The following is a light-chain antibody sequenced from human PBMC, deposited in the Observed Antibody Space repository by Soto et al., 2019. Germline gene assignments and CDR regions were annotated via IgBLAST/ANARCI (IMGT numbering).Light chain of an antibody. CDR2: GAS. Sequence: EIVLTQSPGTLSLSPGERATLSWKASQSVSSSYLAWYQQKPGQAPRLISYGASSRATGIPDRFSGSGSGTEFTLTISRLEPEDFEVYYCQQYGSSPPTFGQGTKVDIK. V-gene: IGKV3-20*01. J-gene: IGKJ1*01. CDR1: QSVSSSY. CDR3: QQYGSSPPT.